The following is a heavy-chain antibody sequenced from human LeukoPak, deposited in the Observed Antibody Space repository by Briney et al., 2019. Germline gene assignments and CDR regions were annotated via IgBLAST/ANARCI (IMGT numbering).Heavy chain of an antibody. Sequence: PSETLSLTCTVSGGSISSGGYYWSWIRQHPGKGLEWIGYIYYSGSTYYNPSLKSRVAISVDTSKNQFSLKLSSVTAADTAVYYCARDQIIAAAGTGDFDYWGQGTLVTVSS. V-gene: IGHV4-31*03. CDR2: IYYSGST. CDR1: GGSISSGGYY. D-gene: IGHD6-13*01. CDR3: ARDQIIAAAGTGDFDY. J-gene: IGHJ4*02.